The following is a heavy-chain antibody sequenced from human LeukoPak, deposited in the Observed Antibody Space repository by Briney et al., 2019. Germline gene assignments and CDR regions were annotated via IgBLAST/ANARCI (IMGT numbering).Heavy chain of an antibody. J-gene: IGHJ2*01. D-gene: IGHD6-19*01. CDR3: ARHWMAVAPYWYFDL. Sequence: SETLSLTCTVSGGSTSSYYWTWVRQPPGKGLGWIGYIYYTGTTNYNPSLKSRVTISIDASKNQFSLKLISVTAADTAVYYCARHWMAVAPYWYFDLWGPGTLVTVSS. V-gene: IGHV4-59*08. CDR2: IYYTGTT. CDR1: GGSTSSYY.